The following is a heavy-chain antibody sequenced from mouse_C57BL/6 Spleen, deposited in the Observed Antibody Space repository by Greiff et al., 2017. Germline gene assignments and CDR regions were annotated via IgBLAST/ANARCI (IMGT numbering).Heavy chain of an antibody. Sequence: VKLQESGPGLVQPSQSLSITCTVSGFSLTSYGVHWVRQSPGKGLEWLGVIWRGGSTDYNAAFMSRLSITKDNSKSQVFFKMNSLQADDTAIYYCATPDSSGYDWFAYWGQGTLVTVSA. V-gene: IGHV2-5*01. D-gene: IGHD3-2*02. CDR2: IWRGGST. CDR1: GFSLTSYG. J-gene: IGHJ3*01. CDR3: ATPDSSGYDWFAY.